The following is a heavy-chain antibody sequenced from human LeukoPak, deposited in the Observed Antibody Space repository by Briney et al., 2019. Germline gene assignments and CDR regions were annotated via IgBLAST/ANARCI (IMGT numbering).Heavy chain of an antibody. CDR2: IYYSGST. V-gene: IGHV4-59*01. CDR1: GGSISSYY. J-gene: IGHJ4*02. Sequence: SETLSLPCTVSGGSISSYYWSWIRQPPGKGLEWIVYIYYSGSTNYNPSLKSRVTISVDTSKNQFSLKLSSVIAADTAVYYCARVSGYDWESFFDYWGQGTLVTVSS. CDR3: ARVSGYDWESFFDY. D-gene: IGHD5-12*01.